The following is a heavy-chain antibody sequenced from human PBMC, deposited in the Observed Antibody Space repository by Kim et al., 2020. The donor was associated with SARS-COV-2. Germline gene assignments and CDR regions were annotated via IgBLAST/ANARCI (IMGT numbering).Heavy chain of an antibody. CDR3: ARLGRLPAVTSYYFDY. D-gene: IGHD4-17*01. Sequence: SETLSLTCTVSGYSISSGYYWGWIRQPPGKGLEWIGSIYHSGSTYYNPSLKSRVTISVDTSKNQFSLKLSSVTAADTAVYYCARLGRLPAVTSYYFDYWGQGTLVTVSS. CDR2: IYHSGST. V-gene: IGHV4-38-2*02. J-gene: IGHJ4*02. CDR1: GYSISSGYY.